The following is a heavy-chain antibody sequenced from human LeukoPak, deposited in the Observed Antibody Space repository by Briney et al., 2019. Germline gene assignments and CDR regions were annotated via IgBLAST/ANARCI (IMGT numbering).Heavy chain of an antibody. V-gene: IGHV1-46*01. J-gene: IGHJ4*02. CDR3: ARDLGSYYYGSGSYYNGAVY. D-gene: IGHD3-10*01. Sequence: ASVKVSCKASGYTFTSYDISWVRQAPGQGLEWMGIINPSGGSTSYAQKFQGRVTMTRDTSTSTVYMELSSLRSEDTAVYYCARDLGSYYYGSGSYYNGAVYWGQGTLVTVSS. CDR2: INPSGGST. CDR1: GYTFTSYD.